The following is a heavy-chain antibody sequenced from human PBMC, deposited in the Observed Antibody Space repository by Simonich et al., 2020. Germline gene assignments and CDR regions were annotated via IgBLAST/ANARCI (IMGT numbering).Heavy chain of an antibody. CDR1: GFTFSSYS. CDR3: ARWIAVAGTGAYGMDV. CDR2: ISSSSSYI. V-gene: IGHV3-21*01. J-gene: IGHJ6*02. D-gene: IGHD6-19*01. Sequence: EVQLVESGGGLVKPGGSLRLSCAASGFTFSSYSMNWVRQAPGKVMCWVSSISSSSSYIFYADSVTGRFTISRTNAKTSRYMQMNSLRAEDTAVYYCARWIAVAGTGAYGMDVWGQGTTVTVSS.